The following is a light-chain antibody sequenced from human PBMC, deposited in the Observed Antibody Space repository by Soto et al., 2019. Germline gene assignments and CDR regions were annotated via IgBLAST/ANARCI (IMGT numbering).Light chain of an antibody. V-gene: IGKV3-20*01. CDR1: QSVSSSY. Sequence: IVMTQSPATLSMSPGERATLSCRASQSVSSSYLAWYQQKPGQAPRLLIYGSSYRATGIPDRFSGSGSGTDFTLTISRLEPEDFAVYYCQRYGTSDFTFGPGTKVDI. J-gene: IGKJ3*01. CDR3: QRYGTSDFT. CDR2: GSS.